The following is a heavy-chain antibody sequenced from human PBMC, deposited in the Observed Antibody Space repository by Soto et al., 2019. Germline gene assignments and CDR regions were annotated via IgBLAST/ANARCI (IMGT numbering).Heavy chain of an antibody. Sequence: EVQLVESGGGLVQPGGSLRLSCSASGFTFSTYWMNWVRQAPGKGLEWVANIKQDGSEKNYVDSVKGRFTISRDNAKNSLYLQMNSLRAEDTAVYYCARGSSGWYDVDYWGQGTLVTVSS. J-gene: IGHJ4*02. CDR1: GFTFSTYW. D-gene: IGHD6-19*01. CDR3: ARGSSGWYDVDY. CDR2: IKQDGSEK. V-gene: IGHV3-7*02.